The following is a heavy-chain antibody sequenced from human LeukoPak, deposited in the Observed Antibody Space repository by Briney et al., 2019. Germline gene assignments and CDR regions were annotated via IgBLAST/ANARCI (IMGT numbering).Heavy chain of an antibody. D-gene: IGHD4-23*01. CDR2: MNPNSGNT. J-gene: IGHJ5*02. CDR1: GYTFTSYD. CDR3: ARDFWTVVIGGNWFDP. Sequence: ASVKVSCKASGYTFTSYDINWVRQATGQGLEWMGWMNPNSGNTGYAQKFQGRVTMTRNTSISTAYMELSSLRSEDTAVYYCARDFWTVVIGGNWFDPWGQGTLVTVSS. V-gene: IGHV1-8*01.